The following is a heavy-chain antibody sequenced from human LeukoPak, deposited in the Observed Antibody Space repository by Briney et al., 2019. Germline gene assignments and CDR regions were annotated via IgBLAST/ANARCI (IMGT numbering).Heavy chain of an antibody. CDR3: ARENDMGYCSGGRCYKGYNAMDV. D-gene: IGHD2-15*01. CDR1: GFTFSSYA. CDR2: ISYDGSNK. V-gene: IGHV3-30-3*01. Sequence: PGGSLRLSCAASGFTFSSYAMHWVRQAPGKGLEWVAVISYDGSNKYYADSVKGRFTISRDNSKNTLFLQMNSLRGEDTAVYYCARENDMGYCSGGRCYKGYNAMDVWGQGTTVTVSS. J-gene: IGHJ6*02.